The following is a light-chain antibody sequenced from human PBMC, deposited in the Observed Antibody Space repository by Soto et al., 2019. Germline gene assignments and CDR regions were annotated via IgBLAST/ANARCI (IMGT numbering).Light chain of an antibody. Sequence: AIQLTQSPSSLSASVGDRVTITCRASQGISSALAWYQQKSGKAPKLLIYDASSLESGVPSRFSGSGSGTDFTLTISSLQPEDFATYYCQQFNSYPPGFTFGPGTKVDIK. CDR3: QQFNSYPPGFT. CDR1: QGISSA. J-gene: IGKJ3*01. CDR2: DAS. V-gene: IGKV1-13*02.